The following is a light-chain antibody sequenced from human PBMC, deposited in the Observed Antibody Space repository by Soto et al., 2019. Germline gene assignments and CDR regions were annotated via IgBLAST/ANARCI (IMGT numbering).Light chain of an antibody. V-gene: IGLV2-14*03. J-gene: IGLJ1*01. CDR3: NSYTTSNTFV. CDR2: EVI. CDR1: SSDIGAHNF. Sequence: VLTQPASVSGSPGQAITVSCSGTSSDIGAHNFVSWYQQHPGKAPKLIIYEVINRPSGVSDRFSGSKSGNTASLTISGLQSEDEADYYCNSYTTSNTFVLGSGTKVTVL.